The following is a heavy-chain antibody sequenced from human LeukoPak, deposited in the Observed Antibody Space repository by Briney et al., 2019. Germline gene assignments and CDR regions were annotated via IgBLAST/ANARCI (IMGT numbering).Heavy chain of an antibody. Sequence: ASVKVSCKASGYTFTNYAMHWVRQAPGQRLEWMGWINAGKGNTKYSQEFQGRVTITRDTSASTAYMELSSLRSEDMAVYYCARIGSYSQFDYWGQGTLVTVSS. V-gene: IGHV1-3*03. CDR3: ARIGSYSQFDY. CDR2: INAGKGNT. CDR1: GYTFTNYA. D-gene: IGHD1-26*01. J-gene: IGHJ4*02.